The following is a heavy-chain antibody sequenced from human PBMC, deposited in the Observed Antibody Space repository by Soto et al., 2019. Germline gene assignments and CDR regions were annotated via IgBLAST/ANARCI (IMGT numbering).Heavy chain of an antibody. Sequence: QITLKESGPALVKPTQTLTLTCTFSGFSLSNTGMTVGWNRQPPGKALEWLAIIYWHDDKRYIPSLKNRLTLAKDTSKNQVVLTLTNVGPVDTATYYCARSRFEILTGPFDSWGQGTLVTVSS. V-gene: IGHV2-5*01. CDR3: ARSRFEILTGPFDS. J-gene: IGHJ5*01. D-gene: IGHD3-9*01. CDR2: IYWHDDK. CDR1: GFSLSNTGMT.